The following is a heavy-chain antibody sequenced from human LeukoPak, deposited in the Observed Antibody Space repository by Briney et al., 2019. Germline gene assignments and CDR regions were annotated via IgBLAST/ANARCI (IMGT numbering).Heavy chain of an antibody. J-gene: IGHJ3*02. D-gene: IGHD3-22*01. CDR3: ARDRYYDSSGCEAFDI. Sequence: SQTLSLTCTVSGGSISSGGYYWSWIRQHPGKGLEWIGYIYYSGSTYYNPSLKSRVTISVDTSKNQFSLKLSSVTAADTAVYYCARDRYYDSSGCEAFDIWGQGTMVTVSS. CDR1: GGSISSGGYY. CDR2: IYYSGST. V-gene: IGHV4-31*03.